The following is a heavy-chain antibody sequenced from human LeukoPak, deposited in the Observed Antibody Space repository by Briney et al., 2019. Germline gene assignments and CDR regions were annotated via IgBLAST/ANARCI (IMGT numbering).Heavy chain of an antibody. Sequence: GGSLRLSCAASGFTFSSYGMHWVRQAPGKGLEWVAVIWYDGSKKYYADSVKGRFTISRDNPKNTLYLQMNSQRAEDTAVYYCARGYGPGAGAFDIWGQGTMVTVSS. D-gene: IGHD3-10*01. CDR3: ARGYGPGAGAFDI. V-gene: IGHV3-33*01. CDR2: IWYDGSKK. CDR1: GFTFSSYG. J-gene: IGHJ3*02.